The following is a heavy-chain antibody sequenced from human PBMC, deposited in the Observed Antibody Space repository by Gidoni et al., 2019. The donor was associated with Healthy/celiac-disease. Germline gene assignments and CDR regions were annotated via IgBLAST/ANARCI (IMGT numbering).Heavy chain of an antibody. J-gene: IGHJ5*02. CDR1: TSGYY. Sequence: TSGYYWGWIRQPPGKGLEWIGSIYHSGSTYYNPSLKSRVIISVDTSKNQFSLKLSSVTAADTAVYYCARIGDFWSGSNWFDPWGQGTLVTVSS. V-gene: IGHV4-38-2*01. D-gene: IGHD3-3*01. CDR3: ARIGDFWSGSNWFDP. CDR2: IYHSGST.